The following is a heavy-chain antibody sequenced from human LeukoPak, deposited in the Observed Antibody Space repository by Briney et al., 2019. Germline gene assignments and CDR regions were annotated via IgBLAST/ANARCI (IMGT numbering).Heavy chain of an antibody. CDR2: MNPNSGNT. CDR1: EYTFTSYD. CDR3: ARQVFGVVIIRYYFDY. J-gene: IGHJ4*02. Sequence: ASVKVSCKASEYTFTSYDINWVRQATGQGLEWMGWMNPNSGNTGYAQKFQGRVTMTRNTSISTAYMELSSLRSEDTAVYYCARQVFGVVIIRYYFDYWGQGTLVTVSS. D-gene: IGHD3-3*01. V-gene: IGHV1-8*01.